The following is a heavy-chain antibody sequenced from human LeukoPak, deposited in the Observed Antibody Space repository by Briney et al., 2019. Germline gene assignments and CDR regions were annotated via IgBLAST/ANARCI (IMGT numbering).Heavy chain of an antibody. Sequence: GASVKVSCKASGYTFTSYAMNWVRQAPGQGLEWMGWISNYNGHTNYAEKLQGRVTMTTDTSTSTVYMELRSLRYDDTAVYYCARGFPPRRNYDTSGYYSYHFDYWGQGTLVTVSS. CDR2: ISNYNGHT. V-gene: IGHV1-18*01. D-gene: IGHD3-22*01. CDR1: GYTFTSYA. J-gene: IGHJ4*02. CDR3: ARGFPPRRNYDTSGYYSYHFDY.